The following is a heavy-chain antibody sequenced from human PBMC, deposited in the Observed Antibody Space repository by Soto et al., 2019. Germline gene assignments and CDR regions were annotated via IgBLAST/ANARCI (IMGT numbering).Heavy chain of an antibody. V-gene: IGHV3-33*01. Sequence: ESGGGVVQPGRSLRLSCAASGFTFSSYGMHWVRQAPGKGLEWVAVIWYDGSNKYYADSVKGRFTISRDNSKNTLYLQMNSLRAEDTAVYYCAREDVDIVLGNFDLWGRGTLVTVSS. CDR1: GFTFSSYG. CDR2: IWYDGSNK. D-gene: IGHD5-12*01. CDR3: AREDVDIVLGNFDL. J-gene: IGHJ2*01.